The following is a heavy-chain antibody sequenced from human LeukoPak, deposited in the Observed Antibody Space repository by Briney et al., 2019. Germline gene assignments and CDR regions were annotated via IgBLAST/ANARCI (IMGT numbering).Heavy chain of an antibody. D-gene: IGHD6-13*01. Sequence: GGSLRLSCAASGFTFSSYAMSWVRQAPGKGLEWVSAISGSGGSTYYADSVKGRFTISRDNSKNTLYLQMNSLRAEDTAVYYCARGPGSSWYYYYYMDVWGKGTTVTISS. CDR3: ARGPGSSWYYYYYMDV. J-gene: IGHJ6*03. CDR1: GFTFSSYA. V-gene: IGHV3-23*01. CDR2: ISGSGGST.